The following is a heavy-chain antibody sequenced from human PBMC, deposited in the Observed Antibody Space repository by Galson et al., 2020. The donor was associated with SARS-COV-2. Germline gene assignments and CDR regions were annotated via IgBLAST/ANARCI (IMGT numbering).Heavy chain of an antibody. CDR1: GHTFTGDL. J-gene: IGHJ4*02. CDR2: VNPNRGGT. Sequence: PGASVKVSCKASGHTFTGDLMHWVRQAPGQGLEWMGWVNPNRGGTTYAQKFQDRVTMTRDTSITTVYMELNRLTSDDTAIYYCASARDGDYGVLFFWGQGTLVTVSS. D-gene: IGHD4-17*01. V-gene: IGHV1-2*02. CDR3: ASARDGDYGVLFF.